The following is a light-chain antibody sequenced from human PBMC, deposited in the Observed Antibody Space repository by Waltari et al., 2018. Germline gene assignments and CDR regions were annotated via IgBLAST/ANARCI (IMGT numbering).Light chain of an antibody. CDR3: QQRSDWPCT. Sequence: EIVMTQSPVTVSVSPGEAITLSCRASQSVSSQLAWYQQKPGQAPRLLIYDASDRATGIPGRFSGSGSGTDFTLTISSLEPEDFAVYYCQQRSDWPCTFGQGTRVEIK. V-gene: IGKV3-11*01. CDR2: DAS. CDR1: QSVSSQ. J-gene: IGKJ1*01.